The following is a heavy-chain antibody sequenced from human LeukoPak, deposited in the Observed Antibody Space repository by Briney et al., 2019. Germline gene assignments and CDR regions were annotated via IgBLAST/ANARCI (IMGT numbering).Heavy chain of an antibody. CDR1: GGSISSSSYY. CDR2: IYYSGST. Sequence: SETLSLTCTVSGGSISSSSYYWGWIRQPPGKGLEWIGSIYYSGSTYYNPSLKSRVTISVDRSKNQFSLKLSSVTAADTAVYYCARWSRTGSSFDYWGQGTLVTVSS. CDR3: ARWSRTGSSFDY. J-gene: IGHJ4*02. V-gene: IGHV4-39*07. D-gene: IGHD2-15*01.